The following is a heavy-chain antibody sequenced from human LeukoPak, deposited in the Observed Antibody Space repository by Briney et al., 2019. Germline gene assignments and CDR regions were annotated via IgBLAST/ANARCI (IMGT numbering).Heavy chain of an antibody. J-gene: IGHJ3*02. D-gene: IGHD3-22*01. Sequence: SETLSLTCTVSGGSISSYYWSWIRQPPGKGLEWIGYIYYSGSTYYNPSLKSRVTISVDTSKDQFSLKLSSVTAADTAVYYCASGYYYNAFDIWGQGTMVTVSS. CDR1: GGSISSYY. CDR2: IYYSGST. V-gene: IGHV4-59*01. CDR3: ASGYYYNAFDI.